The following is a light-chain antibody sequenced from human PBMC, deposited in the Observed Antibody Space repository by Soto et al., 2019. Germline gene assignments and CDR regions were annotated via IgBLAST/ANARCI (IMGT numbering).Light chain of an antibody. Sequence: EIVLTQSPGTLSLSPGESATLSCRASQSVTSSYLTWYQQKPGQAPRLPIYGASPRAAVIPDRFSGSGSGTDFTLTISSLEPEDFAVYYCQQYGKLPITFGQGTRLE. J-gene: IGKJ5*01. CDR3: QQYGKLPIT. CDR1: QSVTSSY. V-gene: IGKV3-20*01. CDR2: GAS.